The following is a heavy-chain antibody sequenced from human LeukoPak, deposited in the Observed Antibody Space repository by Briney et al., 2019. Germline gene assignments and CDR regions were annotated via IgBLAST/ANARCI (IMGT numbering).Heavy chain of an antibody. CDR3: ARGRRYAVVVAAGMGWFDP. Sequence: ASVKVSCKASGYTFTSYYMHCERQPPGQGLEWMGIINPSGGSTSYAQKFQGRVTMTRDTSTSTVYMELSSLRSEETAVYYCARGRRYAVVVAAGMGWFDPWGQGTLVTVSS. D-gene: IGHD2-2*01. V-gene: IGHV1-46*01. J-gene: IGHJ5*02. CDR2: INPSGGST. CDR1: GYTFTSYY.